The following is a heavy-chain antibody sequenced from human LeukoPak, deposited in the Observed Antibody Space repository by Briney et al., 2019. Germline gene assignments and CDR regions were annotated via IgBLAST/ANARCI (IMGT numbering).Heavy chain of an antibody. Sequence: GGSLRLSCAASGFTFSSYGMSWIRQAPGKGLEWVSGISGSGGKTYYADSVKGRFTISRDKSKNTLYLQMNSLRAEDTAVYFCAKQDGFGEFLDYNGYYYYYMDVWGKGTTVTVSS. CDR3: AKQDGFGEFLDYNGYYYYYMDV. D-gene: IGHD3-10*01. J-gene: IGHJ6*03. V-gene: IGHV3-23*01. CDR1: GFTFSSYG. CDR2: ISGSGGKT.